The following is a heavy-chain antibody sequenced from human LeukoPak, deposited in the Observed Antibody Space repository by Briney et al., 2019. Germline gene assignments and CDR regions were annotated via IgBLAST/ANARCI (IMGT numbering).Heavy chain of an antibody. CDR1: GYTFNNFG. CDR2: ISPYNTNT. CDR3: ARVTTVGATRDFDY. Sequence: ASVKVSCTASGYTFNNFGISWLRQAPGQVLEWIAYISPYNTNTNSAQRFQGRISVTKDTSTSTAYMELTRLRSDDTAVFYCARVTTVGATRDFDYWGQGTLVIVSS. V-gene: IGHV1-18*01. D-gene: IGHD1-1*01. J-gene: IGHJ4*02.